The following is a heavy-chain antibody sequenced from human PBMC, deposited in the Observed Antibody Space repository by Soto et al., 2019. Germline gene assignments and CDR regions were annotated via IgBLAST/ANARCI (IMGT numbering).Heavy chain of an antibody. CDR3: TRDQGGSYDSCFDL. CDR2: ISSGSAFI. Sequence: VQVVESGGGLVKPGGSLRLSCNFTFSMYSMNWVRQAPGKGLEWVASISSGSAFIKYADSVKGRFSISRDNAKNSVSLQMNSLRAEDTAMYYCTRDQGGSYDSCFDLWGRGTLVTVSS. V-gene: IGHV3-21*01. J-gene: IGHJ5*02. D-gene: IGHD1-26*01. CDR1: TFSMYS.